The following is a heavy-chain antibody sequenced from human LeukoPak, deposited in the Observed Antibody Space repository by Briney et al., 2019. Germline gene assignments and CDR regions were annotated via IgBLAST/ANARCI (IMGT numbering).Heavy chain of an antibody. D-gene: IGHD6-6*01. Sequence: GGSLRLSCAASGFTFSSYGMHWVRQAPGKGLEWVSYISSSSSTIYYADSVKGRFTISRDNAKNSLYLQMNSLRAEDTAVYYCARATSSIAARRPWWFDPWGQGTLVTVSS. CDR2: ISSSSSTI. CDR1: GFTFSSYG. V-gene: IGHV3-48*01. CDR3: ARATSSIAARRPWWFDP. J-gene: IGHJ5*02.